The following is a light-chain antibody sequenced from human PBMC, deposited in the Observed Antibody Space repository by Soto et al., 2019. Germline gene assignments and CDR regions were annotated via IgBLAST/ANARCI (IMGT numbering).Light chain of an antibody. CDR1: SSDVGGHNY. CDR3: SSYTSSGSLA. CDR2: DVT. Sequence: QSALTQPASVSGSPGQSITISCTGTSSDVGGHNYVSWYQHHPGKAPKLMIYDVTNRPSGVSNRFSGSKSGNTASLTISGLQAEDEADYYCSSYTSSGSLAFGGGTKLTVL. J-gene: IGLJ2*01. V-gene: IGLV2-14*03.